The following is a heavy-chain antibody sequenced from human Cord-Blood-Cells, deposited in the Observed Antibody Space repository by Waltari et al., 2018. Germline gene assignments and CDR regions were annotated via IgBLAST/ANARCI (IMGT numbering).Heavy chain of an antibody. Sequence: QVQLQQWGAGLLKPSETLSLTCAVYGGSFSGYYWSWIRQPPGKGLEWIGEINHSGSTNYNPSLKSRVTISVDTSKNQFSLKLSSVTAADTAVYYCARGKTEYSSSFLSGDAFDIWGQGTMVTVSS. D-gene: IGHD6-6*01. CDR1: GGSFSGYY. J-gene: IGHJ3*02. CDR2: INHSGST. CDR3: ARGKTEYSSSFLSGDAFDI. V-gene: IGHV4-34*01.